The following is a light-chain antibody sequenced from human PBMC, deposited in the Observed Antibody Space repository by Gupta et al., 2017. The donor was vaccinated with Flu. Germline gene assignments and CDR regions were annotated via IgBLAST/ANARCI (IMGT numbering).Light chain of an antibody. J-gene: IGLJ2*01. CDR1: SSDFHPYNY. Sequence: QSALSQHRSVSGSPGQSVTISCTATSSDFHPYNYVSWYQHHPGKGPQHVISDVTQRPSGVPHRFSGSQSGNTASLTISGLQAEDEADYYCCSYVGNYIWIFGGGTKLTVL. V-gene: IGLV2-11*01. CDR3: CSYVGNYIWI. CDR2: DVT.